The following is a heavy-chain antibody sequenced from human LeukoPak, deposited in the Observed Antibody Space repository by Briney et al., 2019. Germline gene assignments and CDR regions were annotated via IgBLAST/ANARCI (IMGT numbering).Heavy chain of an antibody. CDR1: GGSISGYY. CDR2: IYYSGST. J-gene: IGHJ4*02. CDR3: ARGDYDILTGYYPPDY. D-gene: IGHD3-9*01. V-gene: IGHV4-59*01. Sequence: SETLSLTCTVSGGSISGYYWSWIRQPPGKGLEWIGYIYYSGSTNYNPSLKSRVTISVDTSKNQFSLKLSSVTAADTAVYYCARGDYDILTGYYPPDYWGQGTLVTVSS.